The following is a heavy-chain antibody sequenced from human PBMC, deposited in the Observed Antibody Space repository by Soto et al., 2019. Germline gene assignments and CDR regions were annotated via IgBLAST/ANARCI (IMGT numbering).Heavy chain of an antibody. CDR2: ISISSSTI. CDR3: SRDLFYDEGSGYYPDDTDCYYGMAV. CDR1: GCTFSSYS. V-gene: IGHV3-48*02. Sequence: EVQLVESGGGLVQPGGSLRLSCTASGCTFSSYSMNWVRQAPGKGLEWVSYISISSSTIYYADSVKGRFTIARDNAKNSLYLQMNSLRDEDTAVYYWSRDLFYDEGSGYYPDDTDCYYGMAVW. J-gene: IGHJ6*01. D-gene: IGHD3-22*01.